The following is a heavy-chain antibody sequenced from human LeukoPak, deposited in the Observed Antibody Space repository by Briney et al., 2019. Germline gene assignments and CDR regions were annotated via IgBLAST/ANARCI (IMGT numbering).Heavy chain of an antibody. CDR3: VRVNRIGVTGTTRRFDY. CDR1: DDSISSYY. D-gene: IGHD1-1*01. V-gene: IGHV4-39*07. J-gene: IGHJ4*02. CDR2: IYYAGGA. Sequence: SETLSLTCTVSDDSISSYYWSWIRQPPGKGLEWIGSIYYAGGAYYKSSLKSRLTISVDPSKNQFYLRLTSVTAADTALYFCVRVNRIGVTGTTRRFDYWGQGTLVTVSS.